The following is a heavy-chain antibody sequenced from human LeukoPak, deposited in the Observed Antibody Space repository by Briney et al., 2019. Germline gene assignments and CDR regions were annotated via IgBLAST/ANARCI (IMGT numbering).Heavy chain of an antibody. CDR1: GFTFSDFD. CDR2: IGRGGDT. J-gene: IGHJ4*02. D-gene: IGHD4-11*01. CDR3: VRGLHGADY. V-gene: IGHV3-13*01. Sequence: GGPLRLSCAASGFTFSDFDMHWVRQPAGKSLEWVSAIGRGGDTYYAGSVKGRFTISRENARNSLYLQMNSLRAGDTAVYYCVRGLHGADYWGQGTLVTVSS.